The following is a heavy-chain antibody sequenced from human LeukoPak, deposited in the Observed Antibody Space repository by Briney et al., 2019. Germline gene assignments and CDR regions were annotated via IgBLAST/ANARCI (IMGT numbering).Heavy chain of an antibody. Sequence: HPGRSLRLSCAASGFTFSSSAMHWVRQAPGKGLEWVAVISYDGSNKYYADSVKGRFTISRDISKNMLYLQMNSLRAEDTAVYYCAKEFAYCDGDCFSVPYFDYWGQGTLVTVSS. CDR1: GFTFSSSA. D-gene: IGHD2-21*02. CDR2: ISYDGSNK. V-gene: IGHV3-30-3*01. CDR3: AKEFAYCDGDCFSVPYFDY. J-gene: IGHJ4*02.